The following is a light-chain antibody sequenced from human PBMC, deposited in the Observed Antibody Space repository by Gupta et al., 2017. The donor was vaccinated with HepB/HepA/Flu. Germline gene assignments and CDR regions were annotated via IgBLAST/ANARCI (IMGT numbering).Light chain of an antibody. CDR2: GAF. J-gene: IGKJ4*01. V-gene: IGKV3-20*01. CDR3: QQDDISPVT. CDR1: QSVRNNN. Sequence: IVLTQSPGPLSLSPGERATLSCRASQSVRNNNLAWYQQKFGQAPRLLIYGAFTRATGIPDRFSGSGSGTDFSLTISRLEAEDFAVYYCQQDDISPVTFGRRTKVEIK.